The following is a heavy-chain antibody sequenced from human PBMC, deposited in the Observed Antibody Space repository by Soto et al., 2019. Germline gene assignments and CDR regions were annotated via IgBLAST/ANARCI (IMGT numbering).Heavy chain of an antibody. CDR1: GGSISSSSYY. V-gene: IGHV4-39*07. D-gene: IGHD2-15*01. Sequence: PSETLSLTCTVSGGSISSSSYYWGWIRQPPGKGLEWIGSIYYSGSTYYNPSLKSRVTISVDTSKNQFSLKLSSVTAADTAVYYCARERPHCSGGSCYSDNWFDPWGQGTLVTVSS. J-gene: IGHJ5*02. CDR2: IYYSGST. CDR3: ARERPHCSGGSCYSDNWFDP.